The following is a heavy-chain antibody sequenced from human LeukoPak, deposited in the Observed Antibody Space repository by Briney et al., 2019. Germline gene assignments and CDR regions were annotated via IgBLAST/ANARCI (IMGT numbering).Heavy chain of an antibody. CDR1: GSTFSSYA. CDR3: AKDRWGSGSPFDY. Sequence: GGSLRLSCGASGSTFSSYAMNWVRQAPGKGLEWVSGISGSHGSTYYADFVKGRFTISRDNSKNTLYLQMNSLRAEDTAVYYCAKDRWGSGSPFDYWGQGTLVTVSS. CDR2: ISGSHGST. V-gene: IGHV3-23*01. J-gene: IGHJ4*02. D-gene: IGHD1-26*01.